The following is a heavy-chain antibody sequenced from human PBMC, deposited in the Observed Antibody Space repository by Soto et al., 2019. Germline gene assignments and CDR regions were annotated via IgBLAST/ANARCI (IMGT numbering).Heavy chain of an antibody. D-gene: IGHD3-22*01. J-gene: IGHJ4*02. CDR1: GYTFTSYY. V-gene: IGHV1-46*01. Sequence: ASVKVSCKASGYTFTSYYMHWVRQAPGRGLEWMGIINPSGGSTSYAQKFQGRVTMTRDTSTSTVYMELSSLRSEDTAVYYCARDHYYDSSGYYYHDYFDFWGQGTLVTVSS. CDR3: ARDHYYDSSGYYYHDYFDF. CDR2: INPSGGST.